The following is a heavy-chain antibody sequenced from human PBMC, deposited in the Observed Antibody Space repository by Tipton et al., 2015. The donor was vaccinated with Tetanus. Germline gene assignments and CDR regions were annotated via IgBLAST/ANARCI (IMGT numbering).Heavy chain of an antibody. V-gene: IGHV4-39*01. CDR2: IYYSGSS. CDR3: AGPSTTVTPRAFDV. CDR1: GASMSSSSYY. Sequence: TLSLTCNVSGASMSSSSYYWDWIRQPPGKGLEWIGSIYYSGSSYYNPSLESRATISLDTSKNRFSLKLTSVTAADAAVYYCAGPSTTVTPRAFDVWGQGTMVTVSS. D-gene: IGHD4-17*01. J-gene: IGHJ3*01.